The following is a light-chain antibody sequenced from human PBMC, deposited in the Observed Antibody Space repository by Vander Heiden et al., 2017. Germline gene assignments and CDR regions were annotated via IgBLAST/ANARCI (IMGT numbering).Light chain of an antibody. J-gene: IGKJ3*01. CDR3: QQYDTSRVT. CDR2: AAS. Sequence: EIVLTQSPGTRSLSPGERATLSCRASQSVSSSFLAWYQKKPGQAPRLLIYAASARATGIPDRFSGSGSGTDFTLTISRLEPEDFAVYYCQQYDTSRVTYGPGTRVD. CDR1: QSVSSSF. V-gene: IGKV3-20*01.